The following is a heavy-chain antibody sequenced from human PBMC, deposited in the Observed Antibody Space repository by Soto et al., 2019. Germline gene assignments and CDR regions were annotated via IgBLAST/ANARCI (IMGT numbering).Heavy chain of an antibody. CDR1: GYTFTSYG. CDR3: ARDFRTHSHGVDV. CDR2: INPSSGGT. D-gene: IGHD4-4*01. Sequence: ASVKVSCKASGYTFTSYGISWVRQAPGQGLEWMGWINPSSGGTEFAEKFQGRVTVTRDTSIRTVFLELNSLTSDDTGVYFCARDFRTHSHGVDVWGQGTAVTVSS. J-gene: IGHJ6*02. V-gene: IGHV1-2*02.